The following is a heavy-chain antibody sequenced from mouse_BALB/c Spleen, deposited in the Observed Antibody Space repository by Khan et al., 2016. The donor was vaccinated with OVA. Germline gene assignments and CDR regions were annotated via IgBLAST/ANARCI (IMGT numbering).Heavy chain of an antibody. CDR3: ARRNYFGYTFAY. CDR2: ISPGSGDT. J-gene: IGHJ3*01. D-gene: IGHD1-2*01. V-gene: IGHV1-77*01. Sequence: QVQLQQSGAELARPGASVKLSCKASGYTFTDYYINWVKLRTGQGLEWIGEISPGSGDTYYTERFKGKATLTADKSSSTAYMKLSSLTSEASAVYFCARRNYFGYTFAYWGQGTLVTVSA. CDR1: GYTFTDYY.